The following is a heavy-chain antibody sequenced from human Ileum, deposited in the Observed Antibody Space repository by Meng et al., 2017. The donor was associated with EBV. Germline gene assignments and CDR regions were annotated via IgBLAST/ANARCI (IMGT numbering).Heavy chain of an antibody. CDR2: IDYTGLT. CDR3: ARDEYNISWYKY. CDR1: GGSIRKYY. Sequence: LHRQESGPGLVKPSETLSLTCTGAGGSIRKYYWAWIRQPPGEGPEWIGTIDYTGLTYYSPSLKSRVTISVDSSETQFFLKLTSVTAADTAVYYCARDEYNISWYKYWGQGTLVTVSS. V-gene: IGHV4-39*02. J-gene: IGHJ4*02. D-gene: IGHD6-13*01.